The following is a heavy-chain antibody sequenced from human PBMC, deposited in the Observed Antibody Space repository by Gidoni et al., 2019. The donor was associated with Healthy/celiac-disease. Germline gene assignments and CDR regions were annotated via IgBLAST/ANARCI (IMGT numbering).Heavy chain of an antibody. D-gene: IGHD3-10*01. V-gene: IGHV4-34*01. J-gene: IGHJ4*02. CDR2: INHSGST. CDR3: ARGIRGGIDY. Sequence: QVQLQQWGAGLLKPSETLSLTCAVYGGSFSGYYWSWIRQPPGKVLEWIGEINHSGSTNYNPSLKSRVTISVDTSKNQFSLKLSSVTAADTAVYYCARGIRGGIDYWGQGTLVTVSS. CDR1: GGSFSGYY.